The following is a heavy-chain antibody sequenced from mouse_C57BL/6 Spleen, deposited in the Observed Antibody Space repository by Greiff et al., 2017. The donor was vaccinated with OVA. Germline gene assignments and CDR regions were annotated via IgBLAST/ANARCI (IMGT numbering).Heavy chain of an antibody. V-gene: IGHV1-74*01. CDR2: IHPSDSDT. CDR3: AIIDGYPYYYAMDY. J-gene: IGHJ4*01. D-gene: IGHD2-3*01. CDR1: GYTFTSYW. Sequence: QVQLKQPGAELVKPGASVKVSCKASGYTFTSYWMHWVKQRPGQGLEWIGRIHPSDSDTNYNQKFKGKATLTVDKSSSTAYMQLSSLTSEDSAVYYCAIIDGYPYYYAMDYWGQGTSVTVSS.